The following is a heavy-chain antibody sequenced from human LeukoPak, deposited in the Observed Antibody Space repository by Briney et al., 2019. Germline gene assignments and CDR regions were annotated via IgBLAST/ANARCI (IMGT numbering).Heavy chain of an antibody. V-gene: IGHV4-39*07. D-gene: IGHD6-13*01. J-gene: IGHJ4*02. CDR2: IYYSGST. CDR3: ARLWYSREIDY. CDR1: GGSISSSSYY. Sequence: PSETLSLTCTVSGGSISSSSYYWGWIRQPPGKGLEWIGSIYYSGSTYYNPSLKSRVTISVDTSKNQFSLKLSSVTAADTAVYYCARLWYSREIDYWGQGTLVTVSS.